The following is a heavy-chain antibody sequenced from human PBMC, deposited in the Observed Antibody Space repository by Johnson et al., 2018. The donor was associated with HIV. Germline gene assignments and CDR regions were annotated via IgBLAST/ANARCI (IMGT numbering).Heavy chain of an antibody. D-gene: IGHD5-12*01. CDR1: GFTVSTKY. Sequence: VQLVESGGGLIQPGGSLRLSCAVSGFTVSTKYMTWVRQAPGKGLEWVSVIYSGGSTYYTDPVKGRFTISRDNSKNTLYLQMNSRRAEDTAVYYCTTILRDIVAPLVPHDAFDIWGQGAMVTVSS. J-gene: IGHJ3*02. CDR3: TTILRDIVAPLVPHDAFDI. V-gene: IGHV3-53*01. CDR2: IYSGGST.